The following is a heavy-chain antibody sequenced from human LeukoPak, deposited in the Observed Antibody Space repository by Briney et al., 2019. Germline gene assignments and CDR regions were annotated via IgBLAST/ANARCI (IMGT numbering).Heavy chain of an antibody. Sequence: GGSLRLSCAASGFTFSTYGMHWVRQAPGKGLEWVAVISYDGSNKYYADSVKGRFTISRDNSKNTLYLQMNSLRAEDTAVYYCAKVGARESSGWLDFDYWGQGTLVTVSS. CDR1: GFTFSTYG. J-gene: IGHJ4*02. D-gene: IGHD6-19*01. CDR2: ISYDGSNK. V-gene: IGHV3-30*18. CDR3: AKVGARESSGWLDFDY.